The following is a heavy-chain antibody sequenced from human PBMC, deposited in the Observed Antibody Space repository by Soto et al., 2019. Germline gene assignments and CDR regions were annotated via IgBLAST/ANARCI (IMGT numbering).Heavy chain of an antibody. CDR3: AIGPAGGRYWYCLDY. Sequence: QVQLVQSGAEVKKPGASVKVSCKASGYTFTSYGISWVRQAPGQGLEWMGWISAYNGNTNYAQMLQGRVTMTTDTSTSKAYMEWRSLRSDGTAVYYCAIGPAGGRYWYCLDYRVQGTMVTLSS. D-gene: IGHD1-26*01. J-gene: IGHJ4*02. V-gene: IGHV1-18*01. CDR2: ISAYNGNT. CDR1: GYTFTSYG.